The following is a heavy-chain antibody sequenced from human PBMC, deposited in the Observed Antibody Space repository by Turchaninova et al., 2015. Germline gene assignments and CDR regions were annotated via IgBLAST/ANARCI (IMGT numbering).Heavy chain of an antibody. CDR1: GYTFSNYY. J-gene: IGHJ4*02. Sequence: QVQLVQSGAEVKKPGASVKVSCKASGYTFSNYYMHWVRQAPGHGLEWMGLIHPGDGSTSYSQKFRGRVTMTRATSTSTLYMELSSLRSEDPAIYYCARSDYGGNLYFFDYWGQGTQVTVSS. V-gene: IGHV1-46*01. CDR3: ARSDYGGNLYFFDY. D-gene: IGHD4-23*01. CDR2: IHPGDGST.